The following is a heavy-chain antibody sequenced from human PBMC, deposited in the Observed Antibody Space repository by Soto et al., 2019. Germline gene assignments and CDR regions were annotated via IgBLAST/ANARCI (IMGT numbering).Heavy chain of an antibody. J-gene: IGHJ5*01. CDR2: ITTGNDYI. CDR3: ARDSYSSLFDS. V-gene: IGHV3-21*01. D-gene: IGHD6-19*01. CDR1: GFTLSSFS. Sequence: PGGSLRLSCVGSGFTLSSFSMSWVRQTPGKGLEWVSSITTGNDYISYADSVKGRFTISRDNAKNSLFLRMNSLRADDTAPYFCARDSYSSLFDSWGQGALVTVSS.